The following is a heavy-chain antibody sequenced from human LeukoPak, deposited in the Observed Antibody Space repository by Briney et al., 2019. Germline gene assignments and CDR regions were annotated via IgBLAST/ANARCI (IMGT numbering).Heavy chain of an antibody. J-gene: IGHJ4*02. D-gene: IGHD4-17*01. Sequence: ASVKVSCKASGYTFTSYGISWVRQAPGQGLEWMGWISAHNGNTNYAQKLQGRVTMTTDTSTSTAYMELRSLRSDDTAVYYCARELYGDDPTVVDYWGQGTLVTVSS. CDR1: GYTFTSYG. CDR3: ARELYGDDPTVVDY. V-gene: IGHV1-18*01. CDR2: ISAHNGNT.